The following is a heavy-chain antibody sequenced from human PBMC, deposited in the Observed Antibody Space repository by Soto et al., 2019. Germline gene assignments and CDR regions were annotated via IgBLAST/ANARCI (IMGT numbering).Heavy chain of an antibody. CDR3: AKVFSPEGGNYFDH. V-gene: IGHV3-23*01. CDR2: ISNSFSDGNT. CDR1: GFTFSNYA. J-gene: IGHJ4*02. Sequence: GGSLRLSCAASGFTFSNYAMDWVRQAPGKGLEWVSAISNSFSDGNTHYADSVKGRFTISRDNDKNTVFLEMNSLRAEDTAVYYCAKVFSPEGGNYFDHWGQGTLVTVSA.